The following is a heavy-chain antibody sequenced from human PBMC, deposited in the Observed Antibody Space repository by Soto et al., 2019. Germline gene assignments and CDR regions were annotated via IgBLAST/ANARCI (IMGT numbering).Heavy chain of an antibody. CDR3: GAQAYVAKGYHFET. CDR1: GASISSSSSY. Sequence: PSETLSLTCAVSGASISSSSSYWGWIRQPPGKGLEWIGNIYYIGNTYYNPSLKSRVAISIDSSKTRFSLKLNSVTTADTAVYYCGAQAYVAKGYHFETWGQGTPVTVSS. J-gene: IGHJ4*02. V-gene: IGHV4-39*02. CDR2: IYYIGNT. D-gene: IGHD1-1*01.